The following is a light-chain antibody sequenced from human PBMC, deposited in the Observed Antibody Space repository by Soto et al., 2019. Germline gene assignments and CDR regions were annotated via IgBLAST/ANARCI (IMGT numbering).Light chain of an antibody. J-gene: IGKJ1*01. CDR3: PQYNNWPPWT. CDR1: QSVSSN. CDR2: GAS. V-gene: IGKV3-15*01. Sequence: EIVMTQSPATLSVSPGERATLSCRASQSVSSNLAWYQQKPGQAPRLLIYGASTRATGIPARFSGSGSGTGFTLTISSLQSEDFAVYYCPQYNNWPPWTFGQGTKV.